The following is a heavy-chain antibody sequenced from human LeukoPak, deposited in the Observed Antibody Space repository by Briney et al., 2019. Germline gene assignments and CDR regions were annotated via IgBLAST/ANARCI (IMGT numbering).Heavy chain of an antibody. CDR1: GFTFGSDA. J-gene: IGHJ4*02. CDR3: AKALGVNYFDY. Sequence: PGGSLRLSCAASGFTFGSDAMSCCRQAPGKGLEWVSSSSCSGGSTYYAHSVKGRLTFSRDNSMNTLYLQMNSLRAEATAVYSCAKALGVNYFDYWGQGTLVTVSS. CDR2: SSCSGGST. V-gene: IGHV3-23*01. D-gene: IGHD7-27*01.